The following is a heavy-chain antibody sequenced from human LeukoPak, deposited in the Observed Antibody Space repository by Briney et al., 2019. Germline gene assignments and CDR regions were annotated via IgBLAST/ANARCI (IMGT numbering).Heavy chain of an antibody. CDR3: ATPRGGKLLLDAFDI. CDR1: GFTFSTYA. J-gene: IGHJ3*02. Sequence: GGSLRLSCAASGFTFSTYAMHWVRQAPGKGLEWVAVIPYDGSNKYYADSVKGRFTISRDNSRNTLYLQMNSLRPEDTAVYYCATPRGGKLLLDAFDIWGQGTMVTVSS. V-gene: IGHV3-30*04. CDR2: IPYDGSNK. D-gene: IGHD2/OR15-2a*01.